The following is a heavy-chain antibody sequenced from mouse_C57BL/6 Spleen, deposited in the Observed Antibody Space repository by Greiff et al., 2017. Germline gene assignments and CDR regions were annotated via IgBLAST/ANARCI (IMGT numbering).Heavy chain of an antibody. CDR2: INPNNGGT. V-gene: IGHV1-26*01. CDR3: ARTAQATFY. CDR1: GYTFTDYY. Sequence: VHVKQSGPELVKPGASVKISCKASGYTFTDYYMNWVKQSHGKSLEWIGDINPNNGGTSYNQKFKGKATLTVDKSSSTAYMELRSLASEDSAVYYCARTAQATFYWGQGTTLTVSS. J-gene: IGHJ2*01. D-gene: IGHD3-2*02.